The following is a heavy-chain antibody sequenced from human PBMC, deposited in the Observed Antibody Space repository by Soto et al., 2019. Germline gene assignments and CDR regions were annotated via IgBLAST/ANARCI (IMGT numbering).Heavy chain of an antibody. CDR2: IYYSGST. V-gene: IGHV4-39*01. CDR1: GGSISSSSYY. J-gene: IGHJ4*02. CDR3: ASLTYYYDSSGYYYVYYFDY. D-gene: IGHD3-22*01. Sequence: QLQLQESGPGLVKPSETLSLTCTVSGGSISSSSYYWGWIRQPPGKGLEWIGSIYYSGSTYYNPSLKSRVTISVDTSKNQFSLKLSSVTAADTAVYYCASLTYYYDSSGYYYVYYFDYWGQGTLVTVSS.